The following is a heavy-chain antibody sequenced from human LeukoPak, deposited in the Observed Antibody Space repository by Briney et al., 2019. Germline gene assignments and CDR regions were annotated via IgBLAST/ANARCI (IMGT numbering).Heavy chain of an antibody. V-gene: IGHV3-30*18. D-gene: IGHD5-18*01. CDR3: AKDRVQLWSLYYYYYGMDV. J-gene: IGHJ6*02. CDR2: ISYDGSNK. Sequence: GGSLRLSCAASGFTFSSYGMHWVRQAPGKGLEWVAVISYDGSNKYYADSVKGRFTTSRDNSKNTLYLQMNSLRAEDTAVYYCAKDRVQLWSLYYYYYGMDVWGQGTTVTVSS. CDR1: GFTFSSYG.